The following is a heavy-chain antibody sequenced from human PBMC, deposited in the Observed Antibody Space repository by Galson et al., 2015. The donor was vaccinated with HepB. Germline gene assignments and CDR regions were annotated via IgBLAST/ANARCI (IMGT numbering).Heavy chain of an antibody. CDR2: IYSGGST. CDR1: GFTVSSNY. V-gene: IGHV3-66*01. Sequence: SLRLSCAASGFTVSSNYMSWVRQAPGKGLEWVSVIYSGGSTYYADSVKGRFTISRDNSKNTLYLQMNSLRAEDTAVYYCARVPIAAAGTERYYYYYMDVWGKGTTVTVSS. CDR3: ARVPIAAAGTERYYYYYMDV. D-gene: IGHD6-13*01. J-gene: IGHJ6*03.